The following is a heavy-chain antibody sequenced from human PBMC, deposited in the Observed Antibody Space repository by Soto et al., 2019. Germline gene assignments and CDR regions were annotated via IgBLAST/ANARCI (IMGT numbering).Heavy chain of an antibody. CDR1: GGSISSGGYS. V-gene: IGHV4-30-2*03. D-gene: IGHD5-18*01. CDR2: IYHSGST. CDR3: ARHGTAMVYYYYGMDV. Sequence: SETLSLTCAVSGGSISSGGYSWSWIRQPRGKGLEWIGYIYHSGSTYYNPSLKSRVTISVDTSKNQFSLKLSSVTAADTAVYYCARHGTAMVYYYYGMDVWGQGTTVTAP. J-gene: IGHJ6*02.